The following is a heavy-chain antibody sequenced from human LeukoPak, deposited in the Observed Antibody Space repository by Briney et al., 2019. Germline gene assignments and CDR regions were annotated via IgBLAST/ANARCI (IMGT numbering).Heavy chain of an antibody. CDR2: IKQDGSEK. V-gene: IGHV3-7*01. D-gene: IGHD6-13*01. CDR3: ARGSYSSSSPVAY. CDR1: GFTFSSYW. J-gene: IGHJ4*02. Sequence: PGGSLRLSXAASGFTFSSYWMSWLRQAPGKGLEWVANIKQDGSEKYYVDSVKGRFTISRDNAKNSLYLQMNSLRAEDTAVYYCARGSYSSSSPVAYWGQGTLVTVSS.